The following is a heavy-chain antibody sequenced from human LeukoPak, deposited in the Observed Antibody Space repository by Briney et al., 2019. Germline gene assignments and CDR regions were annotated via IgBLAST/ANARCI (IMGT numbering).Heavy chain of an antibody. J-gene: IGHJ4*02. CDR3: AKFLPTHIVVANYYFDY. CDR2: ISGSGGST. V-gene: IGHV3-23*01. CDR1: GFTFSSYA. D-gene: IGHD2-21*01. Sequence: GGSLRLSCAASGFTFSSYAMSWVHQAPGKGLEWVSAISGSGGSTYYADSVKGRFTISRDNSKNTLYLQMNSLRAEDTAVYYCAKFLPTHIVVANYYFDYWGQGTLVTVPS.